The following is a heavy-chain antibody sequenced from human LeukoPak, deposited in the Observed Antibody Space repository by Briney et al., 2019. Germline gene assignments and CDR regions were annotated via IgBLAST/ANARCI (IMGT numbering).Heavy chain of an antibody. J-gene: IGHJ4*02. Sequence: SETLSLTCAVYGGSFSGYYWNWIRQPPGKGLEWIGEINHSGSTNYNPSLKSRVTISVDTSKNQFSLKLSSVTAADTAVYYCARGDYYDSSGSSYYFDYRGQGTLVTVSS. CDR2: INHSGST. CDR1: GGSFSGYY. D-gene: IGHD3-22*01. CDR3: ARGDYYDSSGSSYYFDY. V-gene: IGHV4-34*01.